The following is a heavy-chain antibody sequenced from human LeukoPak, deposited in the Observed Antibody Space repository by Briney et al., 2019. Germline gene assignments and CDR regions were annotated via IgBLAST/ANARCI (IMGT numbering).Heavy chain of an antibody. J-gene: IGHJ4*02. Sequence: GGSLRLSCAASGFTFSTSAMSWVRQAPGKGLEWVSAIGGSSGNTFYADSVKGQFTISRDNSKNTLYLQMNSLRAEDTAVYYCAQNPTVSWGQGTLVTVSS. D-gene: IGHD1-1*01. CDR2: IGGSSGNT. V-gene: IGHV3-23*01. CDR1: GFTFSTSA. CDR3: AQNPTVS.